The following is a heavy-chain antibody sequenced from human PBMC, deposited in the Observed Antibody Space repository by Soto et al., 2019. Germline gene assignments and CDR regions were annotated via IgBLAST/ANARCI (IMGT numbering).Heavy chain of an antibody. V-gene: IGHV3-30-3*01. D-gene: IGHD6-19*01. CDR1: GFTFSSYA. CDR3: ARAQLQQRVKPGIPVAPMDV. CDR2: ISSDGSSK. J-gene: IGHJ6*02. Sequence: QVQLVESGGGVVQPGRSLRLSCAASGFTFSSYAIHWVRQAPGKGLEWVAAISSDGSSKFYADSVKGRFTISRDNSKNTLYLKMNSLRVADTAVYYCARAQLQQRVKPGIPVAPMDVWGQGTTVTASS.